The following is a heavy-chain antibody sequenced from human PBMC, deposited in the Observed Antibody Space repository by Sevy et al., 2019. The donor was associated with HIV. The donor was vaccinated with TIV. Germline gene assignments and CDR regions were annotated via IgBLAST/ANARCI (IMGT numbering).Heavy chain of an antibody. CDR2: IKQDESEI. D-gene: IGHD4-17*01. CDR1: GFPFSNYW. V-gene: IGHV3-7*01. J-gene: IGHJ4*02. Sequence: GGSLRLSCAVSGFPFSNYWMSWVRQAPGKGLEWVANIKQDESEIYNVDSVKGRFTISRDNAKNSVSLQMNGLGAEDTAVYYCARGPNYGDRTDYFEYWGQGILVTVSS. CDR3: ARGPNYGDRTDYFEY.